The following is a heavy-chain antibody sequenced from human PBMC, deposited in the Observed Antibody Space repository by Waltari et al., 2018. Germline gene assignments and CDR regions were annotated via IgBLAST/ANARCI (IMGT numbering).Heavy chain of an antibody. V-gene: IGHV3-53*01. J-gene: IGHJ2*01. CDR2: IYSGGSI. CDR1: GSPVSRNY. CDR3: AREAPGYFDL. Sequence: EVQLEESGGGLIQPGGSLSLSCAASGSPVSRNYMRWVRQAPGKGLEWVSVIYSGGSIYYADSVKGRFTISRGNSKNTVYLQMNSLRVEDTAVYYCAREAPGYFDLWGRGTLVTVSS.